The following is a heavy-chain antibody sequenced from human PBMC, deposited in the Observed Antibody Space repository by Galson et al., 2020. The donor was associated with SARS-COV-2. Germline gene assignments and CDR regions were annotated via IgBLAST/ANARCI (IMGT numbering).Heavy chain of an antibody. J-gene: IGHJ4*02. CDR1: GFTLSSYA. CDR3: ARDAY. V-gene: IGHV3-30*04. Sequence: QLGESLKISCAASGFTLSSYAMHWVRQAPGKGLEWVAVISYDGSNKYYADSVKGRFTISRDNSKNTLYLQMNSLRAEDTAVYYCARDAYWGQGTLVTVSS. CDR2: ISYDGSNK.